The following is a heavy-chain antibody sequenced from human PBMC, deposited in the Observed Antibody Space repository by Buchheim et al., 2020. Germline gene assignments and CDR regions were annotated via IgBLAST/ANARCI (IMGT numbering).Heavy chain of an antibody. V-gene: IGHV3-33*01. CDR3: ARELYYDSSGYSFVY. J-gene: IGHJ4*02. CDR1: GFTFSSYG. CDR2: IWYDGSNK. Sequence: QVQLVESGGGVVQPGRSLRLSCAASGFTFSSYGMHWVRQAPGKGLEWVAVIWYDGSNKYYADSVKGRFTISRDNSKKTLYLQMNSLRAEDTAVYYCARELYYDSSGYSFVYWGQGTL. D-gene: IGHD3-22*01.